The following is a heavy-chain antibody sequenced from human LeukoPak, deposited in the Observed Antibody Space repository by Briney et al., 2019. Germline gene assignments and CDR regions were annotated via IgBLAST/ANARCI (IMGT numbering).Heavy chain of an antibody. CDR2: VHPNIGFT. V-gene: IGHV1-2*06. D-gene: IGHD4-11*01. CDR1: GYTLTDYY. Sequence: ASVKVSCKASGYTLTDYYIHWVRQAPGQGPEWMGRVHPNIGFTNYAQKFQGRVTMTRDTSISTAYMELTRLRSDDTAVYYCARDRAGDPDYSFDQWGQGTLVTVSS. J-gene: IGHJ4*02. CDR3: ARDRAGDPDYSFDQ.